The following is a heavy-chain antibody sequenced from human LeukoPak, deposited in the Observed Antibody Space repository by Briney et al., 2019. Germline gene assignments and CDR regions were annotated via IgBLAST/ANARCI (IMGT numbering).Heavy chain of an antibody. D-gene: IGHD5-18*01. V-gene: IGHV3-48*04. Sequence: GGSLRLSCAASGFTFSSYSMNWVRQAPGKGLEWVSYISSSSSTIYYADSVKGRFTISRDNAKNSLYLQMNSLRAEDTAVYYCARERGDSYGLDAFDIWGQGTMVTVSS. CDR1: GFTFSSYS. J-gene: IGHJ3*02. CDR3: ARERGDSYGLDAFDI. CDR2: ISSSSSTI.